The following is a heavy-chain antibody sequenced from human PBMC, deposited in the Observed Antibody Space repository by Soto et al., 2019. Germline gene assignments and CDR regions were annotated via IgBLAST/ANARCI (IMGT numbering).Heavy chain of an antibody. CDR1: SGSLSGYY. CDR3: ARAPKVNGSAQTRPDF. J-gene: IGHJ4*02. Sequence: TLSLTCSLYSGSLSGYYWSWIRQPPGKGLEWIGEISPSGTTNYSPSLKSRVSISVDTSKNQFSLNLTSLTAADTAVYYCARAPKVNGSAQTRPDFWGQGSLVTVSS. D-gene: IGHD3-10*01. CDR2: ISPSGTT. V-gene: IGHV4-34*01.